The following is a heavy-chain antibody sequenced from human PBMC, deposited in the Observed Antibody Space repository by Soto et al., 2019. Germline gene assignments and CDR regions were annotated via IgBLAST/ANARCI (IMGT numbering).Heavy chain of an antibody. V-gene: IGHV3-30*18. CDR3: AKVELRFLEWLLGALVDV. CDR1: GFTFSSYG. J-gene: IGHJ6*04. CDR2: ISYDGSNK. D-gene: IGHD3-3*01. Sequence: GGSLRLSCAASGFTFSSYGMHWVRQAPGKGLEWVAVISYDGSNKYYADSVKGRFTISRDNSKNTLYLQMNSLRAEDTAVYYCAKVELRFLEWLLGALVDVWGKGTTVTVSS.